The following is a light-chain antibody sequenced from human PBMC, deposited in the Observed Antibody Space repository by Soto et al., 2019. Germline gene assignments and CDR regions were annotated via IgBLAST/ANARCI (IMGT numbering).Light chain of an antibody. CDR3: QQYNSWLWT. CDR1: QSLLHSNGYNY. V-gene: IGKV2-28*01. Sequence: DIVMTQSPLSLPVTPGEPASISCRSSQSLLHSNGYNYLDWYLQKPGQSPQLLIYLGSNRASGVPARFSGSGSGTEFTLIISSLQSEDSAVYYCQQYNSWLWTFGQGTKVDSK. CDR2: LGS. J-gene: IGKJ1*01.